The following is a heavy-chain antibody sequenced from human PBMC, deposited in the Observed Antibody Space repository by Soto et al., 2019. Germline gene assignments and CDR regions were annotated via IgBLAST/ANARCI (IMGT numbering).Heavy chain of an antibody. J-gene: IGHJ6*02. CDR1: GFTISSYG. CDR3: AKLPHIGWHHHYYGMDV. D-gene: IGHD6-19*01. Sequence: QVQLVESGGGVVQPGRSLRLSCAASGFTISSYGMHWVRQAPGKGLEWMAVISHDETINAYADSVKGRFTISRDNSKNTLCLQMNSLRTEDTAVYYCAKLPHIGWHHHYYGMDVWGQGTTVTVSS. CDR2: ISHDETIN. V-gene: IGHV3-30*18.